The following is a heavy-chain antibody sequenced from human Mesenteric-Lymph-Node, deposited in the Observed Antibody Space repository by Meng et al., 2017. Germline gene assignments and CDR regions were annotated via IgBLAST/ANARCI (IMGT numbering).Heavy chain of an antibody. CDR1: GDSITSFY. Sequence: SETLSLTCTVSGDSITSFYWGWIRQPPGKGLEWVGTFYYSGRTYYNPSLKSRVTISVDTSNNHFSLKLTSVTAADTAVYYCARDIGGTPADYWGQGTLVTVSS. CDR3: ARDIGGTPADY. D-gene: IGHD1-14*01. V-gene: IGHV4-39*07. J-gene: IGHJ4*02. CDR2: FYYSGRT.